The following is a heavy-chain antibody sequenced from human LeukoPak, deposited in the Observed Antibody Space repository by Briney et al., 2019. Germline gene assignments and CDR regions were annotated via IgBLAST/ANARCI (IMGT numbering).Heavy chain of an antibody. CDR3: ARGTDNYGAGTDAFDS. CDR1: GFAFSSYW. CDR2: IKEDGREK. D-gene: IGHD4/OR15-4a*01. Sequence: PGGSLRLSCAASGFAFSSYWMSWVRQAPGKGLEWVANIKEDGREKYYVDSVKGRFTISRDNAKNSLYLQMNSLRAEDTAVYYCARGTDNYGAGTDAFDSWGQGTMVTVSS. J-gene: IGHJ3*02. V-gene: IGHV3-7*01.